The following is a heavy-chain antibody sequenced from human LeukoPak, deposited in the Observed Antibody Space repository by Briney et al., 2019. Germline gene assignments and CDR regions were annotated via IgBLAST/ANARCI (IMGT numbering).Heavy chain of an antibody. V-gene: IGHV3-23*01. J-gene: IGHJ4*02. Sequence: TGGSLRLSCAASGFTFSSYAMSWVRQAPGKGLEWVSAISGSGGSTYYADSVKGRFTISRDNSKNTLYLQMNSLRAEDTAVYYCAKMGRIAVAGPRTYWGQGTLVTVSS. CDR1: GFTFSSYA. CDR2: ISGSGGST. CDR3: AKMGRIAVAGPRTY. D-gene: IGHD6-19*01.